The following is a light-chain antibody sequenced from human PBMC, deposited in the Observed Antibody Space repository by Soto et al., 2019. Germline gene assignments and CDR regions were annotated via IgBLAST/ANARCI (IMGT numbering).Light chain of an antibody. CDR3: QQYNKWPPYT. V-gene: IGKV3D-15*01. J-gene: IGKJ2*01. CDR2: EAS. Sequence: EIVLTQSPATLSLSPGERATLSCRASQSVGNNLAWYQQKPGQAPGLLIYEASTRATGIPARFSGSGSGTDFTLTISSLQSEDFAVYYCQQYNKWPPYTFGQGTKLEIK. CDR1: QSVGNN.